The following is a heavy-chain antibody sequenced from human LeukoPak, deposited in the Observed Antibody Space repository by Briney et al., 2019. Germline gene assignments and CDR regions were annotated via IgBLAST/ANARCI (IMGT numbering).Heavy chain of an antibody. CDR2: ISYDGSNK. V-gene: IGHV3-30-3*01. D-gene: IGHD3-3*01. CDR3: ARAVSWSASWGMDV. Sequence: PGGSLRLSCAASGFTVSSYPMHWVCQARGKGLEWVAVISYDGSNKYYADSGKGRFTISRDNSKNTLYLQMNSLRAEDTAVYYCARAVSWSASWGMDVWGQGTTVTVSS. CDR1: GFTVSSYP. J-gene: IGHJ6*02.